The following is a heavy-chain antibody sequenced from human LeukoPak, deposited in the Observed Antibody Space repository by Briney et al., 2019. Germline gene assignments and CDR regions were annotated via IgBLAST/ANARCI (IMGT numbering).Heavy chain of an antibody. CDR1: GGSISSYY. Sequence: SETLSLTCTVSGGSISSYYWSWIRQPPGKGLEWIGHIYYSGSTNYNPSLKSRVTISVDTSKNQFSLKLSSVTAADTAVYYCARQIRDAFDIWGQGTMVTVSS. CDR3: ARQIRDAFDI. J-gene: IGHJ3*02. CDR2: IYYSGST. V-gene: IGHV4-59*08. D-gene: IGHD4-17*01.